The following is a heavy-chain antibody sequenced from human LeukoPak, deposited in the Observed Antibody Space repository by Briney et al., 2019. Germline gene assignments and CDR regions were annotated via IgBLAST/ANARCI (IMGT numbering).Heavy chain of an antibody. CDR2: IYSGGST. Sequence: AGGSLRLSCAASGFTVRSSYMTWVRQAPGKGLEWVSIIYSGGSTYYADSVKGGFSISRDNSKNTLYLQMNSLRAEDTAVYYCARDPYSSTSSWGQGTLVTVSS. CDR3: ARDPYSSTSS. D-gene: IGHD6-13*01. CDR1: GFTVRSSY. J-gene: IGHJ5*02. V-gene: IGHV3-66*01.